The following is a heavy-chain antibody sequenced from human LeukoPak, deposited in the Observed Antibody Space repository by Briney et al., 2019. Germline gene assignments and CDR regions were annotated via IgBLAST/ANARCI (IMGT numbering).Heavy chain of an antibody. CDR3: ARRAGYSSGWVFDY. CDR2: IYPGDSDT. V-gene: IGHV5-51*01. J-gene: IGHJ4*02. CDR1: GYRFTNNW. Sequence: GESLKISCKGSGYRFTNNWIGWARQMPGKGLEWMGIIYPGDSDTRYSPSFQGQVTISADKSISTAYLQWSSLKASDTAMYYCARRAGYSSGWVFDYWGQGTLVTVSS. D-gene: IGHD6-19*01.